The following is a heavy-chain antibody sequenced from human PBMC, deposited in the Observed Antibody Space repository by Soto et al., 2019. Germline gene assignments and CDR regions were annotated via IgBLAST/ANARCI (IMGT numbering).Heavy chain of an antibody. CDR2: ISRSGNST. V-gene: IGHV3-23*01. D-gene: IGHD3-9*01. CDR1: GFSFSSYA. CDR3: AKDAKILDWLPTSYYYDF. Sequence: GGSLRLSCAASGFSFSSYAMSWVRQSPGKGLEWVSSISRSGNSTYSADSVRGRFTISRDNSKNTLYLQMYSLRAEDTAVYYCAKDAKILDWLPTSYYYDFWGRGALVTVPS. J-gene: IGHJ4*02.